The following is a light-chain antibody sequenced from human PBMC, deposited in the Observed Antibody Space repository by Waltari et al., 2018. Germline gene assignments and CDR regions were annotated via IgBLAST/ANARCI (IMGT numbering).Light chain of an antibody. CDR1: QSVSGN. Sequence: IVMTQSPATLSVSPGERVTLSCRASQSVSGNLAWYQQKPGKAPRLLMYGASTRAAGVPTRFSGRGSGTEFTVTISSLQSEDFAVYYCQQYNDWPQTFGQGTKLETK. CDR2: GAS. J-gene: IGKJ2*01. CDR3: QQYNDWPQT. V-gene: IGKV3-15*01.